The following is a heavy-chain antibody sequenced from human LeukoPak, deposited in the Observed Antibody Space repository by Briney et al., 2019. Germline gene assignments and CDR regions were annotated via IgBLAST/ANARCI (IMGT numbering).Heavy chain of an antibody. J-gene: IGHJ4*02. CDR3: ARDLLYPYYGSGSYFAD. V-gene: IGHV3-30*03. Sequence: PGGSLRLSCAASGFTFSSYGMHWARQAPGKGLEWVAVISYDGSNKCYADYVKGRFTISRDNYKNTLYLQMNSLRAEDTAVYYCARDLLYPYYGSGSYFADWGQGTLVTVSS. CDR2: ISYDGSNK. D-gene: IGHD3-10*01. CDR1: GFTFSSYG.